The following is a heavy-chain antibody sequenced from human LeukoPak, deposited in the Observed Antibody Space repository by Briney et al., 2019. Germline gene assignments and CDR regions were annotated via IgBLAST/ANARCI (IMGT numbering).Heavy chain of an antibody. CDR3: ARPRGVKSKFLGTAFDI. D-gene: IGHD1-1*01. V-gene: IGHV4-34*01. J-gene: IGHJ3*02. CDR1: GGSFSGYY. Sequence: SETLSLTCAVHGGSFSGYYWSWIRQPPGKGLEWIGEINHSGSTNYNPSLKSRVTISVDTSKNQFSLKLSSVTAADTAVYYCARPRGVKSKFLGTAFDIWGQGTMVTVSS. CDR2: INHSGST.